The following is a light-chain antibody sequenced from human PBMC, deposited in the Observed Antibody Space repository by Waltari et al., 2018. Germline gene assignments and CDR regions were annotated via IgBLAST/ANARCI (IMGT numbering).Light chain of an antibody. CDR1: GSHIGANF. V-gene: IGLV1-47*01. Sequence: QSVLTQPPSASGTPGQAVTISCSGSGSHIGANFVFWYQQLPGSAPRLLIYNNNRRPSGVPDRFSGSKSGTSGSLVISGIRAEDEADYICASWDDSMSVAFGGGTKLTVL. CDR3: ASWDDSMSVA. J-gene: IGLJ2*01. CDR2: NNN.